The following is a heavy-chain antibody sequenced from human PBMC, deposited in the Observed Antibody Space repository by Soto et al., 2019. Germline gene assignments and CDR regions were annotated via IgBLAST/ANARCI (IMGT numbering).Heavy chain of an antibody. CDR3: AKGDDDGSGSYWGPLIDY. CDR2: ISWNSGSI. J-gene: IGHJ4*02. D-gene: IGHD3-10*01. V-gene: IGHV3-9*01. CDR1: GFTFDDYA. Sequence: SLRLSCAASGFTFDDYAMHWVRQAPGKGLEWVSGISWNSGSIGYADSVKGRFTISRDNAKNSLYLQMNSLRAEDTALYYCAKGDDDGSGSYWGPLIDYWGQGTLVTVSS.